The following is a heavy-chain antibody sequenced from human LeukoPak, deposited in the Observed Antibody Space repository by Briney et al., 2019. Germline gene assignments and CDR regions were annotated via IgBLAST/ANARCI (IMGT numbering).Heavy chain of an antibody. V-gene: IGHV3-30*18. CDR3: VKDESVFGIAPGADY. CDR2: ISYDGTNK. CDR1: GFTFSNYG. D-gene: IGHD2-21*01. Sequence: GGSLRLSCAASGFTFSNYGMHWVRQAPGEGLEWVAFISYDGTNKHFVESVKGRFTVSRDTSKNTLYLQMNSLRTEDTAMYFCVKDESVFGIAPGADYWGQGTLVTVSS. J-gene: IGHJ4*02.